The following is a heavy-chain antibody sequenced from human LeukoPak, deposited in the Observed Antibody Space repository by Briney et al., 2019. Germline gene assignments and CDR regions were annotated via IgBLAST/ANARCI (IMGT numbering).Heavy chain of an antibody. CDR3: ARDPRVAADY. CDR1: GFTFSSYA. Sequence: GGSLRLSCAASGFTFSSYAMSWVRQAPGKGLEWVSAISGSGGSTYYADSVKGRFTISRDNAKNSLYLQMNSLRAEDTAVYYCARDPRVAADYWGQGTLVTVSS. D-gene: IGHD2-15*01. CDR2: ISGSGGST. V-gene: IGHV3-23*01. J-gene: IGHJ4*02.